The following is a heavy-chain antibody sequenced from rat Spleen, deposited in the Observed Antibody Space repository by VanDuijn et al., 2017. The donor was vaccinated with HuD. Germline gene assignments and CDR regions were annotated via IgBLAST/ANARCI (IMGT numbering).Heavy chain of an antibody. CDR3: TTDGQGARFAY. J-gene: IGHJ3*01. V-gene: IGHV5-7*01. CDR1: GFSFSDYY. CDR2: ISNDGSKT. D-gene: IGHD5-1*01. Sequence: EVQLVESDGGLVQPGTSLKLSCAASGFSFSDYYMAWVRQAPTKGLEWVATISNDGSKTYYRDPVKGRFTISRDIVENTLYLQMDSLRSEDTATYFCTTDGQGARFAYWGQGTLVTVSS.